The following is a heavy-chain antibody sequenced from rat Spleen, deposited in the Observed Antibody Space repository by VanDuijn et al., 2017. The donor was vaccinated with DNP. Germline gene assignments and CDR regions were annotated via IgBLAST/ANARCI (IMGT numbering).Heavy chain of an antibody. CDR1: GFTFNNYW. V-gene: IGHV5-31*01. Sequence: EVQLVESGGDLVQPGRSLKVSCVVSGFTFNNYWMTWIRQVPGKGLEWVASITTSGDSTSSPDSVKGRFTISRDNAQNTVCLQMNSLRSEDTATYYCATETNYYSGDVGYFDYWGQGVMVTVSS. J-gene: IGHJ2*01. CDR3: ATETNYYSGDVGYFDY. CDR2: ITTSGDST. D-gene: IGHD1-1*01.